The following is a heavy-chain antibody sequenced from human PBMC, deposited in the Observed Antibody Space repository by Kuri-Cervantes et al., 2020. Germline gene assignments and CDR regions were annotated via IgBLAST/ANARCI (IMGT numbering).Heavy chain of an antibody. Sequence: ESLKISCTVSGGSISSYYWSWIRQPPGKGLEWIGYIYYSGSTNYNPSLKSRVTMSVDTSKNQFSLKLSSVTAADTAVYYCARGYGDYEVRYDPWGQGTLVTVSS. V-gene: IGHV4-59*12. J-gene: IGHJ5*02. CDR1: GGSISSYY. D-gene: IGHD4-17*01. CDR3: ARGYGDYEVRYDP. CDR2: IYYSGST.